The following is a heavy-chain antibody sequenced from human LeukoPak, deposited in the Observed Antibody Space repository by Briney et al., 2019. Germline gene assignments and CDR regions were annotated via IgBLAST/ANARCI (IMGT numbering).Heavy chain of an antibody. CDR2: INPNSGGT. J-gene: IGHJ4*02. CDR3: ARWPGELYYFDY. V-gene: IGHV1-2*02. D-gene: IGHD1-7*01. Sequence: GASVKVSCKASGYTFTGYYMHWVRQAPAQGVEWMGWINPNSGGTNYAQKFQGRVTMTRDTSISTAYMELSRLRSDDTAVYYCARWPGELYYFDYWGQGTLVTVSS. CDR1: GYTFTGYY.